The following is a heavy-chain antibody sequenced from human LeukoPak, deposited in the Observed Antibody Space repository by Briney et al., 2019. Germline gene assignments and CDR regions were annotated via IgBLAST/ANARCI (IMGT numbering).Heavy chain of an antibody. J-gene: IGHJ6*03. D-gene: IGHD5-18*01. CDR1: RFTFSSYA. Sequence: GGSLRLSCAASRFTFSSYAMSWVRQAPGKGLEWVSAISGSGGSTYYADSVKGRFTISRDNSKNTLYLQMNSLRAEDTAVYYCARVDTAMFYYYYYMDVWGKGTTVTVSS. CDR3: ARVDTAMFYYYYYMDV. V-gene: IGHV3-23*01. CDR2: ISGSGGST.